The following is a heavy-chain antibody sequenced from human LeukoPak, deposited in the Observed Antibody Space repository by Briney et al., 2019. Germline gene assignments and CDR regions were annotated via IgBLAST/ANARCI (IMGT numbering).Heavy chain of an antibody. V-gene: IGHV3-23*01. J-gene: IGHJ5*02. Sequence: PGGSLRLSCAASGFTFSSYAMSWVRQAPGKGLEWVSAISGSGGSTNYADSVKGRFTISRDNARNTLYMQMNSLRAEDTAVYYCVRGCSNTICYDWFDPWGQGTLVTVSS. CDR1: GFTFSSYA. CDR2: ISGSGGST. CDR3: VRGCSNTICYDWFDP. D-gene: IGHD2-2*01.